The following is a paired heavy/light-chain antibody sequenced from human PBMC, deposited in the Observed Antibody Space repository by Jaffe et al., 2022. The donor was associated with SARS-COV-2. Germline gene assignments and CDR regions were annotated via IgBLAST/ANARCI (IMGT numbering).Light chain of an antibody. CDR3: LQYNSYPRT. V-gene: IGKV1-16*02. Sequence: DIQMTQSPSSLSASVGDRVTITCRASQGISNSLAWFQQKPGKAPKSLIYAASTLQSGVPSKFRGSGSGTDFTLTISSLQPEDFATYYCLQYNSYPRTFGQGTKVEIK. J-gene: IGKJ1*01. CDR2: AAS. CDR1: QGISNS.
Heavy chain of an antibody. J-gene: IGHJ4*02. CDR3: AGNWV. V-gene: IGHV3-7*01. CDR2: IKEDGSEK. D-gene: IGHD7-27*01. CDR1: GFVFRKNW. Sequence: EVQLVESGGGWVQPGGSLRLSCEASGFVFRKNWMAWLRQAPGKGLEWVADIKEDGSEKYYLDSVKGRFTISRDNAQNSLYLQMNSLRAEDTAVYHCAGNWVWGQGTLVTVSS.